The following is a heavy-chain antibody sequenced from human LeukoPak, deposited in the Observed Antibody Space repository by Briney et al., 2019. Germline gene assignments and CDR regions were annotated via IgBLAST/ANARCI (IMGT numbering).Heavy chain of an antibody. Sequence: SETLSLTCTVSGDSISSSRYYWGWIRQPPGKGLEWIGSMYYSGSTYYNPSLKSRVTISVDTSKNQFSLKVSSVTAADTAVYYCARQLNTAMVTWDFDYWGQGTLVTVSS. D-gene: IGHD5-18*01. CDR3: ARQLNTAMVTWDFDY. V-gene: IGHV4-39*01. J-gene: IGHJ4*02. CDR1: GDSISSSRYY. CDR2: MYYSGST.